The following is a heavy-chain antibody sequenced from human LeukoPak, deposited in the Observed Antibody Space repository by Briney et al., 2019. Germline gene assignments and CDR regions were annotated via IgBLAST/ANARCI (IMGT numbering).Heavy chain of an antibody. Sequence: PSQTLSLTCAVSGGSISSGGYSWSWIRQHPGKGLEWIGYIYYSGSTYYNPSLKSRVTISVDTSKNQFSLKLSSVTAADTAVYYCARASYYYDSEDFQHWGQGTLVTVSS. J-gene: IGHJ1*01. CDR1: GGSISSGGYS. CDR2: IYYSGST. D-gene: IGHD3-22*01. V-gene: IGHV4-31*11. CDR3: ARASYYYDSEDFQH.